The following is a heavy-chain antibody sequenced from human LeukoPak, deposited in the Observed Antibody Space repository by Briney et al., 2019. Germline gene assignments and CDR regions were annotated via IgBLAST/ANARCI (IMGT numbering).Heavy chain of an antibody. CDR3: TMRIAVAGSLDY. D-gene: IGHD6-19*01. V-gene: IGHV3-23*01. CDR1: GFTFSSYA. Sequence: PGGSLRLSCAASGFTFSSYAMSWVRQAPGKGLEWVSAISGSGGSTYYADSVKGRFTISRDNAKNSLYLQMNSLRAEDTALYFCTMRIAVAGSLDYWGQGTLVTVSS. CDR2: ISGSGGST. J-gene: IGHJ4*02.